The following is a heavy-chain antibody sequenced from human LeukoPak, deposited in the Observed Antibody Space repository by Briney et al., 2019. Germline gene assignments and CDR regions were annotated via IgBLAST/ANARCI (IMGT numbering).Heavy chain of an antibody. J-gene: IGHJ4*02. D-gene: IGHD1-26*01. CDR1: GNTFTGDF. CDR2: INVNSGGT. Sequence: ASVKVSCKASGNTFTGDFMQWVRQAPGQGLGWLGWINVNSGGTHYAQEFQGKVSMNSDTSIATAYMELSGLRSDDAAVYYCACYSDSPKEFDKWGGGTLVSVSS. CDR3: ACYSDSPKEFDK. V-gene: IGHV1-2*02.